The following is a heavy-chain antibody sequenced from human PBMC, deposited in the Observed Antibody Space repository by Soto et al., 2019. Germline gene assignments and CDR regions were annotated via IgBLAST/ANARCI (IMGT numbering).Heavy chain of an antibody. Sequence: QVQLQESGPGLVKPSQTLSLTCTVSGDSMGSGDYYWTCIRQPPGKGLEWIGYIYYIGTTFYNPSLESRVNISIDTSKNHFSLRLTSVTAADPAVYYCSRGSTYYGFLTWGQGTLVTVSS. CDR2: IYYIGTT. CDR3: SRGSTYYGFLT. J-gene: IGHJ5*02. CDR1: GDSMGSGDYY. D-gene: IGHD3-10*01. V-gene: IGHV4-30-4*01.